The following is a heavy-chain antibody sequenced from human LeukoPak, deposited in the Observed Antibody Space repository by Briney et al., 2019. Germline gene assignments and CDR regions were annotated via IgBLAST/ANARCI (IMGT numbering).Heavy chain of an antibody. J-gene: IGHJ4*02. CDR3: ASSLPGIAAAGNAY. D-gene: IGHD6-13*01. V-gene: IGHV1-69*05. CDR1: GGTFSSYA. Sequence: SVKVSCRASGGTFSSYAISWVRQAPGQGLEWMGGIIPIFGTANYAQKFQGRVTITTDESTSTAYMELSSLRSEDTAVYYCASSLPGIAAAGNAYWGQGTLVTVSS. CDR2: IIPIFGTA.